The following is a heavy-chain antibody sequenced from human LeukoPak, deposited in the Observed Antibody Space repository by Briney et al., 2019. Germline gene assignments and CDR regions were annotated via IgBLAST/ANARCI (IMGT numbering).Heavy chain of an antibody. CDR1: GYTFTSYG. Sequence: ASVKVSCKASGYTFTSYGISWVRQAPGQGLEWMGWISAYNGNTNYAQKLQGRVTMTTDASTSTAYMELRSLRSDDTAVYYCAREAAYSSSWYDFQHWGQGTLVTVSS. J-gene: IGHJ1*01. D-gene: IGHD6-13*01. CDR3: AREAAYSSSWYDFQH. CDR2: ISAYNGNT. V-gene: IGHV1-18*01.